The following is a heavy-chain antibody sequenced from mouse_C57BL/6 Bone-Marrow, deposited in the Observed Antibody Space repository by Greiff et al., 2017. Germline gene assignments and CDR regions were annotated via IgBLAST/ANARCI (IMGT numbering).Heavy chain of an antibody. CDR3: ARPYYSNYWYVDV. V-gene: IGHV1-55*01. J-gene: IGHJ1*03. D-gene: IGHD2-5*01. CDR2: IYPGSGST. Sequence: QVQLQQPGAELVKPGASVKMSCKASGYTFTSYWITWVKQRPGQGLEWIGDIYPGSGSTNYNEKFKSKATLTVDTSSSTAYMRLSSRTSEDAAVYYCARPYYSNYWYVDVWGTGTTVTVSS. CDR1: GYTFTSYW.